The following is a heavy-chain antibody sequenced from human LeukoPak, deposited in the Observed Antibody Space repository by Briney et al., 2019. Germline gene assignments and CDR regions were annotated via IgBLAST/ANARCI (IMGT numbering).Heavy chain of an antibody. D-gene: IGHD2-15*01. V-gene: IGHV3-23*01. Sequence: GGSLTLSCAADGLTSGILGMRWVRLAAGSGMGWVSSFIGGGDSFYADSVRGRFSISADRSRNILYLLMNSLRVEDTAVYYCAKEDERHFDLRYWGQGIPVTVSS. CDR3: AKEDERHFDLRY. CDR2: FIGGGDS. J-gene: IGHJ4*02. CDR1: GLTSGILG.